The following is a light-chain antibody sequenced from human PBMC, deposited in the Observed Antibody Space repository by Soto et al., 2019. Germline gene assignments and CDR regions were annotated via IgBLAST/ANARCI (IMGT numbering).Light chain of an antibody. J-gene: IGLJ2*01. CDR1: SSNIGTNY. V-gene: IGLV1-47*01. CDR2: GNN. Sequence: QSVLTQPHSASGTPGQRVTISCSGRSSNIGTNYVYWYQQLPGTAPKLLIYGNNHRHSGVPDRFSVSKFGTSASLAIRGLRSEDEADYYCAGWDDSLSGPVICGGTKLTVL. CDR3: AGWDDSLSGPV.